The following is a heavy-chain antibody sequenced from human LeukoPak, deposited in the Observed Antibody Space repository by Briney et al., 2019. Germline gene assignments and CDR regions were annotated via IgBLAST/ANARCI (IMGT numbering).Heavy chain of an antibody. CDR1: GYSISSGYY. J-gene: IGHJ6*03. V-gene: IGHV4-61*01. Sequence: SETLSLTCTVSGYSISSGYYWSWIRQPPGKGLEWIGYIYYSGSTNYNPSLKSRVTISVDTSKNQFSLKLSSVTAADTAVYYCARGVSVRGVGGSSYYYYYYMDVWGKGTTVTVSS. D-gene: IGHD3-10*01. CDR2: IYYSGST. CDR3: ARGVSVRGVGGSSYYYYYYMDV.